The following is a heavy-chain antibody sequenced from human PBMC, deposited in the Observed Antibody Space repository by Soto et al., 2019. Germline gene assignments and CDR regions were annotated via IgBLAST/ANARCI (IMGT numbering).Heavy chain of an antibody. V-gene: IGHV2-5*02. CDR2: IYWDDDK. CDR1: GFSLSTSGVG. CDR3: AHSSSTSQHVLIPHFFDY. D-gene: IGHD2-8*01. Sequence: SGPTLVNPTQTLTLTCTFSGFSLSTSGVGVGWIRQPPGKALEWLALIYWDDDKRYSPSLKSRLTITKDTSKNQVVLTMTNMDPVDTATYYCAHSSSTSQHVLIPHFFDYWGQGTLVTVSS. J-gene: IGHJ4*02.